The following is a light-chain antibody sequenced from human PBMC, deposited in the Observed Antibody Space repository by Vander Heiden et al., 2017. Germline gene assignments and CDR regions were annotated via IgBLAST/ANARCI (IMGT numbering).Light chain of an antibody. Sequence: DIQMTQSPSTLSASVGDRVSTSCPASQIVINKLAWYQQKPGKAPNLLIYDASTLESGVPSRFSGRGSGTEFTLTISSLQPDDFATYYCQRYSGYYTFGQGTNLEI. CDR3: QRYSGYYT. CDR2: DAS. CDR1: QIVINK. J-gene: IGKJ2*01. V-gene: IGKV1-5*01.